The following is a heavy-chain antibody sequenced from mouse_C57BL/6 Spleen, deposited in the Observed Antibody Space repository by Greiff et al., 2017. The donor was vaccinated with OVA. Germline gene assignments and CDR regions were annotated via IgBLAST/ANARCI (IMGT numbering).Heavy chain of an antibody. CDR3: ARRAAQVTYDFDY. Sequence: EVQGVESGGGLVKPGGSLKLSCAASGFTFSDYGMHWVRQAPEQGLEWVAYLSSGSSTIYYADTVKGRFTISRDNAKNTLVLQMTSLRSEDTAMYYCARRAAQVTYDFDYWGQGTTLTVSS. V-gene: IGHV5-17*01. D-gene: IGHD3-2*02. CDR1: GFTFSDYG. J-gene: IGHJ2*01. CDR2: LSSGSSTI.